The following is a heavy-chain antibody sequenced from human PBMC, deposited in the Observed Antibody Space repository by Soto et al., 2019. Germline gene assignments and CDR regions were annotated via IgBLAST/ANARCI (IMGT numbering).Heavy chain of an antibody. J-gene: IGHJ6*02. D-gene: IGHD4-17*01. CDR3: ARMDGDYNYYGLDV. Sequence: SGPTLVSPTETLTLTCSVSGFSLTNGRMGVSWIRQPPGKALEWLAHFFSDAERSYSTSMQSRLNMYKDSSGSQVVLTMTNMAPADTATYFCARMDGDYNYYGLDVWGHGIADTVSS. V-gene: IGHV2-26*01. CDR1: GFSLTNGRMG. CDR2: FFSDAER.